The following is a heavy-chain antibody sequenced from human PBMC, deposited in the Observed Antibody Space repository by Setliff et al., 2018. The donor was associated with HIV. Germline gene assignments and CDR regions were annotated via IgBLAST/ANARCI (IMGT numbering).Heavy chain of an antibody. J-gene: IGHJ4*02. D-gene: IGHD6-13*01. Sequence: ASVKVSCKASGYTFMNFAMHWVRQAPGQGPEWMGWINPNTGNPTYAQGFTGRFVFSLDTSVSTAYLQISSLGAQDTGVYYCARRSHSVGTSWPFDHWGQGTQVTVSS. CDR1: GYTFMNFA. CDR3: ARRSHSVGTSWPFDH. V-gene: IGHV7-4-1*02. CDR2: INPNTGNP.